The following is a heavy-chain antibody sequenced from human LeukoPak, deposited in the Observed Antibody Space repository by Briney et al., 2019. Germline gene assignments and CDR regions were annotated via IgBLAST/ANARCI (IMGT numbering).Heavy chain of an antibody. V-gene: IGHV3-30-3*01. J-gene: IGHJ4*02. D-gene: IGHD6-6*01. Sequence: GSLRLSCAASGFTFSSYAMHWVRQAPGKGLEWVAVISYDGSNKYYADSVKGRFTISRDNSKNTLYLQMNSLRAEDTAVYYCARVTGSSSPDDYWGQGTLVTVSS. CDR2: ISYDGSNK. CDR1: GFTFSSYA. CDR3: ARVTGSSSPDDY.